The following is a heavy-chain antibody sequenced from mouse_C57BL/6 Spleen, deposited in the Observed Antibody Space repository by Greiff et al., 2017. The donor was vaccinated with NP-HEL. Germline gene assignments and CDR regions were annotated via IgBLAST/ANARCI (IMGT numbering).Heavy chain of an antibody. V-gene: IGHV1-64*01. CDR3: ARSLLLYLDY. Sequence: VQLQQSGAELVKPGASVKLSCKASGYTFTSYWMHWVKQRPGQGLEWIGMIHPNSGSTNYNEKFKSKATLTVDKSSSTAYMQLSSLTSEDSAVYYCARSLLLYLDYGGKGTTLTVSS. J-gene: IGHJ2*01. CDR1: GYTFTSYW. D-gene: IGHD1-1*01. CDR2: IHPNSGST.